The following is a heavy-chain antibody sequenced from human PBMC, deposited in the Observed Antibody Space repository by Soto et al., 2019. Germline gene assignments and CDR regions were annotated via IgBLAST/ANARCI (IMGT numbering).Heavy chain of an antibody. D-gene: IGHD3-10*01. CDR3: AEGPAEWAYMVRGVIPDC. V-gene: IGHV4-30-2*01. J-gene: IGHJ4*02. Sequence: SETLSLTCAVSGGSISSGGYSWSWIRQPPGKGLEWIGYIYHSGSTYYNPSLKSRVTISVDRSKNQFSLKLSSVTAADTAVYYCAEGPAEWAYMVRGVIPDCWGQGTLVTVSS. CDR1: GGSISSGGYS. CDR2: IYHSGST.